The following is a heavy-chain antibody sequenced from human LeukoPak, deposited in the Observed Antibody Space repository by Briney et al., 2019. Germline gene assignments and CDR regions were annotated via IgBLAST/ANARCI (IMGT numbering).Heavy chain of an antibody. Sequence: GASVKVSCKTSGYTFSNYAIHWVRQAPGQRLEWMGWINADNGNTKYSQKFQGRVTITRDTSASTVYMELSSLTSEDTAVYYCASVGVPGDYWGQGTLVTVSS. CDR2: INADNGNT. V-gene: IGHV1-3*01. D-gene: IGHD1-26*01. CDR3: ASVGVPGDY. J-gene: IGHJ4*02. CDR1: GYTFSNYA.